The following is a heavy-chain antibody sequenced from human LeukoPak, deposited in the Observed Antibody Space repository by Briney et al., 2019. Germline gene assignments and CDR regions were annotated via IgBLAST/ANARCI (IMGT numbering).Heavy chain of an antibody. CDR2: ISAYNGNT. CDR3: ARADIVVVPAAILMGWFDP. D-gene: IGHD2-2*02. CDR1: GYTFTSYG. J-gene: IGHJ5*02. Sequence: ASVKVSCKASGYTFTSYGISWVRQAPGQGLEWMGWISAYNGNTNYAQKLQGRVTMTTDTSMSTAYMELRSLRSDDTAVYYCARADIVVVPAAILMGWFDPWGQGTLVTVSS. V-gene: IGHV1-18*01.